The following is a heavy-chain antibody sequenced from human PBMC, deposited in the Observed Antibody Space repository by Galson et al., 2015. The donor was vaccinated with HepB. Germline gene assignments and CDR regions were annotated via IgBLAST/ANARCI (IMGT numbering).Heavy chain of an antibody. CDR2: ISGSGGST. V-gene: IGHV3-23*01. D-gene: IGHD1-26*01. CDR1: GFTFSSYA. J-gene: IGHJ4*02. CDR3: AKDFADRVGATGGYFDY. Sequence: SLRLSCAASGFTFSSYAMSWVRQAPGKGLEWVSAISGSGGSTYYADSVKGRFTISRDNSKNTLYLQMNSLRAEDTAVYYCAKDFADRVGATGGYFDYWGQGTLVTVSS.